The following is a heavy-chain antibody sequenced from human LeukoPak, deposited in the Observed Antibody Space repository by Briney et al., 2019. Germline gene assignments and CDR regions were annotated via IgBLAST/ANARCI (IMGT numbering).Heavy chain of an antibody. V-gene: IGHV4-34*01. CDR3: ARGGEDSGYDLFDY. D-gene: IGHD5-12*01. CDR2: INHSGST. CDR1: GGSFSGYY. Sequence: PSETLSLTRAVYGGSFSGYYWSWIRQPPGKGLEWIGEINHSGSTNYNPSLKSRVTISVDTSKNQFSLKLSSVTAADTAVYYCARGGEDSGYDLFDYWGQGTLVTVSS. J-gene: IGHJ4*02.